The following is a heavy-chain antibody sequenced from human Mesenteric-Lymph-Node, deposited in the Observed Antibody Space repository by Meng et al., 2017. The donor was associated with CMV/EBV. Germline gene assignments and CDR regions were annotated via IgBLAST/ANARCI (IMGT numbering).Heavy chain of an antibody. CDR1: GLNFTDYY. CDR3: ASSNNWLPFYFNS. V-gene: IGHV3-11*01. D-gene: IGHD1-1*01. Sequence: CAASGLNFTDYYRSWSRQAPGRGLEWVSYISSSGSTKYYADSLKGRFTISRDNAKNSLYLQINSLRVEDTAVYYCASSNNWLPFYFNSWGQGTLVTVSS. J-gene: IGHJ4*02. CDR2: ISSSGSTK.